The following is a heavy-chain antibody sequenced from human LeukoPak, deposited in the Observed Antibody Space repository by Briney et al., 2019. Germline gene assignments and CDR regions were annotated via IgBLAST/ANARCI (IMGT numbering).Heavy chain of an antibody. CDR3: ASGITMVRGVIITVEYFQH. V-gene: IGHV1-46*01. J-gene: IGHJ1*01. Sequence: ASVKASCKASGYTFTSYYMHWVRQAPGQGLEWMGIINPSGGSTSYAQKFQGRVTMTRDTSTSTVYMELSSLRSEDTAVYYCASGITMVRGVIITVEYFQHWGQGTLVTVSS. D-gene: IGHD3-10*01. CDR2: INPSGGST. CDR1: GYTFTSYY.